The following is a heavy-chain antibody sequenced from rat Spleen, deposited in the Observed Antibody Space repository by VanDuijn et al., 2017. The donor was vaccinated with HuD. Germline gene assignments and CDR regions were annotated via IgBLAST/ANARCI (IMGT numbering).Heavy chain of an antibody. CDR1: GFTFSDYY. CDR2: ISYDGYIT. D-gene: IGHD1-4*01. J-gene: IGHJ3*01. V-gene: IGHV5-29*01. CDR3: AAAGTRVSRFAY. Sequence: EVQLVESDGGLVQPGRSLKLSCAASGFTFSDYYMAWVRQAPTKGLEWVATISYDGYITYYRDSVKGRFTISRDNAKSTLYLQMDSLRSEDTATYYCAAAGTRVSRFAYWGQGTLVTVSS.